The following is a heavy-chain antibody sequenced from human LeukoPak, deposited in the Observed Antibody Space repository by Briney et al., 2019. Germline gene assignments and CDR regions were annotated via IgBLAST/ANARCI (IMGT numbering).Heavy chain of an antibody. J-gene: IGHJ4*02. CDR3: ARDRPTGASRLFVVQ. Sequence: GGSLRLSCTASGFTFSRYSMTWVRQAPGKGLEWVSSMSSGSRYIYYAGSVRGRFTISRDNAKNSLYLLMNSLRAEDTAVYYCARDRPTGASRLFVVQWGQGTLVTVSS. CDR1: GFTFSRYS. CDR2: MSSGSRYI. V-gene: IGHV3-21*01. D-gene: IGHD3-3*01.